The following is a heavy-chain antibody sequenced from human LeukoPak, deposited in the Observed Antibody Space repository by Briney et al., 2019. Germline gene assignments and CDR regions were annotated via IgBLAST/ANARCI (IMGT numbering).Heavy chain of an antibody. V-gene: IGHV4-61*02. CDR2: IYTSGST. D-gene: IGHD4-17*01. J-gene: IGHJ4*02. CDR3: ARDRYGSYFDY. CDR1: GGSISSGSYY. Sequence: SETLSLTCTGSGGSISSGSYYWSWIRQPAGKGLEWIGRIYTSGSTNYNPSLKSRVTISVDTSKNQFSLKLSSVTAADTAVYYCARDRYGSYFDYWGQGTLVTVPS.